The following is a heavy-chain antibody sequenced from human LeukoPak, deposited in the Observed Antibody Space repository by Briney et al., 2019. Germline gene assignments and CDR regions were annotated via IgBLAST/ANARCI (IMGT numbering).Heavy chain of an antibody. CDR1: GFTFSSYG. CDR2: IWYDGSNK. Sequence: PGGSLRLSCAASGFTFSSYGMHWVRQAPDKGLEWVAVIWYDGSNKYYTDSVKGRFTISRDNSKNTLYLQMNSLRAEDTAVYYCARERLSQTNWFDPWGQGTLVTVSS. D-gene: IGHD2/OR15-2a*01. J-gene: IGHJ5*02. V-gene: IGHV3-33*01. CDR3: ARERLSQTNWFDP.